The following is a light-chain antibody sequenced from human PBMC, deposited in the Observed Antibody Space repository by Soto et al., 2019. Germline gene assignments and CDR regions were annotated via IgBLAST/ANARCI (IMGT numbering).Light chain of an antibody. Sequence: DIQMTQSPSTLSATAGDRVTITCRASQSISSWLAWYQHKPGKAPKLLIYDASNLDSGVPSRFSGSGSGTELSLTISNLQPDDFATYYCQQYENYWTFGQGTRVEIK. V-gene: IGKV1-5*01. CDR2: DAS. J-gene: IGKJ1*01. CDR3: QQYENYWT. CDR1: QSISSW.